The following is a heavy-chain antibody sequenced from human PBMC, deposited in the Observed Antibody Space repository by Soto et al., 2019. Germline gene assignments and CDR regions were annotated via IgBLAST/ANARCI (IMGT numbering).Heavy chain of an antibody. CDR1: GGTFSSYA. CDR2: IIPIFGTA. D-gene: IGHD3-10*01. CDR3: ARAPVVRGVIIVSVDYYYGMDV. Sequence: SVKVSCKASGGTFSSYAISWVRQAPGQGLEWMGGIIPIFGTANYAQKFQGRVTITADESTSTAYMELSSLRSEDTAVYYCARAPVVRGVIIVSVDYYYGMDVWGQGTTVTVSS. V-gene: IGHV1-69*13. J-gene: IGHJ6*02.